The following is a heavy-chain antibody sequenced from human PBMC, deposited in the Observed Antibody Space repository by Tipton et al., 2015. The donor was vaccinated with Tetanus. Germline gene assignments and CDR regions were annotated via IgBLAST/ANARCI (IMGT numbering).Heavy chain of an antibody. D-gene: IGHD2-21*01. CDR3: ARLTGHSMDVVDYYYFGRAA. Sequence: TLSLTCTVSGGSMNSYYWSWIRQPPGKGLEWIGYIYYTGSTNYNPSLKSGVTISLDTSKNQFSLKLTSVSAADTAVYYCARLTGHSMDVVDYYYFGRAAWGQGTKVTVPS. CDR1: GGSMNSYY. V-gene: IGHV4-59*01. CDR2: IYYTGST. J-gene: IGHJ6*02.